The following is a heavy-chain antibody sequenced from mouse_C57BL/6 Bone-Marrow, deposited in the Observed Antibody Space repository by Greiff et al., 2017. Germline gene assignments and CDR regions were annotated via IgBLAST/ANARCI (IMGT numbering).Heavy chain of an antibody. D-gene: IGHD3-2*02. J-gene: IGHJ2*01. V-gene: IGHV5-6*01. CDR2: ISSGGSYT. CDR3: ARRDSSGYFDY. CDR1: GFTFSSYG. Sequence: EVQLVESGGDLVKPGGSLKLSCAASGFTFSSYGMSWVRQTPDKRLEWVATISSGGSYTYYPDSVKGRFTISRDNAKNTLYLQMSSLKSEDTAMYYCARRDSSGYFDYWGQGTTLTVSS.